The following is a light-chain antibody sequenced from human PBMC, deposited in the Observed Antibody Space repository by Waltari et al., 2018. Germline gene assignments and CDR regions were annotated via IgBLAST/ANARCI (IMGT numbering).Light chain of an antibody. J-gene: IGLJ3*02. CDR3: CSIAGSVAYWV. Sequence: QSALTQPASVSGSPGQSITISCTGASSDVGSYNLVSWYQQHPGKVPNVMIHRDTKRPSGVSSRFSGSRSGNPASLTIAGLQAEDEAHYYCCSIAGSVAYWVFGGGTRLTVL. CDR1: SSDVGSYNL. CDR2: RDT. V-gene: IGLV2-23*01.